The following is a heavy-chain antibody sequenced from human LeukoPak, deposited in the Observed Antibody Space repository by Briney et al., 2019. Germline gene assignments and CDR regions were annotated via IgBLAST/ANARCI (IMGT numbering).Heavy chain of an antibody. CDR2: ITTTFYT. CDR1: GFTFSSYS. J-gene: IGHJ4*02. CDR3: ARVPANWNEDY. D-gene: IGHD1-1*01. V-gene: IGHV3-21*01. Sequence: GGSLRLSCAASGFTFSSYSFNWVRQVPGKGLEWVSSITTTFYTYYTDSVKGGFTISRDNPKNSLYLQMISLRAEDRAVYYCARVPANWNEDYWGQGTLVTVSS.